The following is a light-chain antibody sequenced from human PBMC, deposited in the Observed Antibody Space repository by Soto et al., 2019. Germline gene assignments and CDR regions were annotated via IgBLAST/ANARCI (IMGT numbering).Light chain of an antibody. CDR1: QDISNG. V-gene: IGKV1-33*01. CDR3: QQYDGLPPWK. Sequence: DIQMTQSPSSLSASVGDTVTTSCRASQDISNGSNWYQQRAGKAPKLLIYVSSNLETGSPSRFSGGGSRTDFVLAIRSLQPEDIATYYCQQYDGLPPWKFGQGTKVDIK. CDR2: VSS. J-gene: IGKJ1*01.